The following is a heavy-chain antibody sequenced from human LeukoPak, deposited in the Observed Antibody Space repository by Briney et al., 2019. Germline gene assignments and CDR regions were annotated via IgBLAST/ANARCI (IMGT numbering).Heavy chain of an antibody. D-gene: IGHD4-17*01. CDR3: AIDYGDYAVVY. CDR1: GGTFSSYA. Sequence: SVKVSCKASGGTFSSYAISWVRQAPGQGLEWMGGILPIFGTANYAQKFQGRVTITADESTSTAYMELSSLRSEDTAVYYCAIDYGDYAVVYWGQGTLVTVSS. J-gene: IGHJ4*02. CDR2: ILPIFGTA. V-gene: IGHV1-69*13.